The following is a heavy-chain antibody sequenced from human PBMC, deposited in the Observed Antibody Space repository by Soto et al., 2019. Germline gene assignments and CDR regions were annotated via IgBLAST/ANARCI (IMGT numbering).Heavy chain of an antibody. J-gene: IGHJ6*02. D-gene: IGHD2-2*01. CDR2: ISPISETT. Sequence: QVQLVQSGAEVKKPGSSVKVSCKASGGTFSSYAISWVRQAPGQGLEWMGGISPISETTNYAQKFQGRVTITADESKSTADMELSSLRSEDTAVYYCARSQGSSTSLEIYYYYYYGMDVWGQGTTVTVSS. CDR1: GGTFSSYA. V-gene: IGHV1-69*01. CDR3: ARSQGSSTSLEIYYYYYYGMDV.